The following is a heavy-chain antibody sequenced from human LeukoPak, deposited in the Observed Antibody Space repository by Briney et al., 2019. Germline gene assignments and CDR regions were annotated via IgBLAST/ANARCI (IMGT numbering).Heavy chain of an antibody. V-gene: IGHV3-53*01. CDR3: ARAPAIYASGSFFNV. CDR1: GSTVSSNY. J-gene: IGHJ4*02. CDR2: IYAGGST. D-gene: IGHD3-10*01. Sequence: GGSLRLSCAVSGSTVSSNYRSWVRQAPGKGLEWVSVIYAGGSTFYADSVKGRFTISRDNSKNTLFLQMNSLRAEDTAVYYCARAPAIYASGSFFNVWGQRTLVTVSS.